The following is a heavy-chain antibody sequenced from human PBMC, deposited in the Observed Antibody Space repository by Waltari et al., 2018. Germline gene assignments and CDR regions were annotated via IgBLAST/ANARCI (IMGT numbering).Heavy chain of an antibody. CDR2: MIQVGGAI. CDR1: GFTFRSSW. D-gene: IGHD1-26*01. V-gene: IGHV3-7*01. Sequence: EEQLVESGGGLVQPGGSLRLSCAASGFTFRSSWMSWVRQAPGKGREWVANMIQVGGAIFYVDSVKGRFTISRDNAKNSLFLQMDNLRAEDTAVYYCARDYLFFDLWGRGTLVSVSS. J-gene: IGHJ2*01. CDR3: ARDYLFFDL.